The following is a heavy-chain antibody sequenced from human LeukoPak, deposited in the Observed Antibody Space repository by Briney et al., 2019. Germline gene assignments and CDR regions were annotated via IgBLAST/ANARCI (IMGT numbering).Heavy chain of an antibody. CDR2: IYHSGST. CDR3: ARELAPGDFQH. V-gene: IGHV4-30-2*01. Sequence: SETLSLTCTVSGGSISSGGYYWSWIRQPPGKGLEWIGYIYHSGSTYYNPSLKSRVTISVDRSKNQFSLKLSSVTAADTAVYYCARELAPGDFQHWGQGTLVTVSS. J-gene: IGHJ1*01. D-gene: IGHD3-10*01. CDR1: GGSISSGGYY.